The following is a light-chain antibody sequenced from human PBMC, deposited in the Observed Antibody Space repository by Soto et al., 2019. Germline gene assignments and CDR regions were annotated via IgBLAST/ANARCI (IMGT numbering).Light chain of an antibody. J-gene: IGKJ2*01. CDR3: QQYVDAPKT. V-gene: IGKV1-27*01. CDR2: AAS. CDR1: QGISNY. Sequence: DIQMTQSPSSLSASVGDRVTITCRASQGISNYLAWYQQKPGKVPNLLIYAASTLQSGVPSRFIGSESETDFTLNSSSQQHEDAATYYCQQYVDAPKTFGQGKKLEIK.